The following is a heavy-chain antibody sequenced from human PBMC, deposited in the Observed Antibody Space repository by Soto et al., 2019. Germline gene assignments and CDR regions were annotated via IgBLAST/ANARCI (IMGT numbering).Heavy chain of an antibody. Sequence: EVQLVESGGGLVKPGGSLRLSCAASGFTFSNAWMSWVRQAPGKGLEWVGRIKSKTDGGTTDYAAPVKGRFTISRDDSKNTLYLKMNSLETEDTAVYYCTSTVVVAATRGGYYYMDVWGKGTTVTVSS. CDR3: TSTVVVAATRGGYYYMDV. CDR2: IKSKTDGGTT. D-gene: IGHD2-15*01. V-gene: IGHV3-15*01. J-gene: IGHJ6*03. CDR1: GFTFSNAW.